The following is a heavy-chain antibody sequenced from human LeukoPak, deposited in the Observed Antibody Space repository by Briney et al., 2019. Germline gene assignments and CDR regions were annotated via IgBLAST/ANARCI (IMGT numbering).Heavy chain of an antibody. D-gene: IGHD6-6*01. J-gene: IGHJ5*02. CDR3: ARDRPRGPPGGFDP. Sequence: SVKVPCKASGGTFSNYVINWVRQAPGQGLEWMGGIIPIFGTANYAQKFQGRVTITADKSTSTAYMELSSLRSEDTAVYYCARDRPRGPPGGFDPWGQGTLVTVSS. CDR1: GGTFSNYV. CDR2: IIPIFGTA. V-gene: IGHV1-69*06.